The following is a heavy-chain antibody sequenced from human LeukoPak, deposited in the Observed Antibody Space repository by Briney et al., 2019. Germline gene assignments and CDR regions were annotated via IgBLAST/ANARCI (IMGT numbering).Heavy chain of an antibody. V-gene: IGHV4-34*01. J-gene: IGHJ4*02. D-gene: IGHD2-8*01. CDR2: INHSGGT. CDR1: GGSFSGYY. Sequence: SETLSLTCAVYGGSFSGYYWSWIRQPPGKGLEWIGEINHSGGTNYNPSLKSRVTISVDTSKNQFSLKLSSVTAADTAVYYCAAPSRYCTNGVCYAYWGQGTLVTVSS. CDR3: AAPSRYCTNGVCYAY.